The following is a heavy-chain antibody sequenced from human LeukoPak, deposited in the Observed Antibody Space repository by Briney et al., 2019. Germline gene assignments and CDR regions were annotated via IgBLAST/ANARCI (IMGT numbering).Heavy chain of an antibody. CDR1: GFTFSSNN. D-gene: IGHD3-10*01. CDR3: ARGRGPYGWFDP. V-gene: IGHV3-48*02. CDR2: ISSSSSTI. Sequence: GGSLRLSCAASGFTFSSNNMNWVRQAPGKGLEWVSYISSSSSTIYYADSVKGRFTISRDNAKNSLYLQMNSLRDEDTAVYYCARGRGPYGWFDPWGQGTLVTVSS. J-gene: IGHJ5*02.